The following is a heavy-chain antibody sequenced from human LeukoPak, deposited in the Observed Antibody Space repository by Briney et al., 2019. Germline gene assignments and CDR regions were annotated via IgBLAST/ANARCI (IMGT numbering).Heavy chain of an antibody. CDR1: GFTFSSYG. J-gene: IGHJ4*02. D-gene: IGHD2-21*02. CDR2: IRYDGSNK. V-gene: IGHV3-30*02. Sequence: GGSLRLSCEASGFTFSSYGMHWVRQAPGKGLEWVAFIRYDGSNKYYADSVKGRFTISRDNSKNTLYLQMNSLRAEDTAVYYCAKDLLAYCGGDCGDFDYWGQGTLVTVSS. CDR3: AKDLLAYCGGDCGDFDY.